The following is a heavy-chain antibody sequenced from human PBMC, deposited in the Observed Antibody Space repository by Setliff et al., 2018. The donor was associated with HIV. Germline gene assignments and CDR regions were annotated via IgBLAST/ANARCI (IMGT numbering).Heavy chain of an antibody. D-gene: IGHD1-1*01. J-gene: IGHJ4*02. CDR3: ARQLSNSFDY. CDR2: FDPEDGKT. Sequence: ASVKVSCKVSEYTLSELSMHWVRQAPGKGLEWMGGFDPEDGKTIYAQKFQGRVTMTRDTSISTAYMELSRLRSDDTAIYYCARQLSNSFDYWGQGTLVTVSS. V-gene: IGHV1-24*01. CDR1: EYTLSELS.